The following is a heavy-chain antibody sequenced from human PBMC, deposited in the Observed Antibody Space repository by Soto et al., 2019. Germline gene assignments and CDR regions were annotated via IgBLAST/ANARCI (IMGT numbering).Heavy chain of an antibody. V-gene: IGHV3-7*03. CDR3: ARSSMVRGVPAFDI. CDR2: IKQDGSEK. CDR1: GFTFSSYW. D-gene: IGHD3-10*01. Sequence: GGSLRLSCAASGFTFSSYWMSWVRQAPGKGLEWVANIKQDGSEKYYVDSVKGRFTISRDNAKNSLYLQMNSLRAEDTAVYYCARSSMVRGVPAFDIWGQGTMVTVSS. J-gene: IGHJ3*02.